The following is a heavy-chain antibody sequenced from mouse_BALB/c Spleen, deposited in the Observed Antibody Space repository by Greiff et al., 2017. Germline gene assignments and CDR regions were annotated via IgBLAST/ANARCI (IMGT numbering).Heavy chain of an antibody. Sequence: QVQLQQSGAELVRPGVSVKISCKGSGYTFTDYAMHWVKQSHAKSLEWIGVISTYYGDASYNQKFKGKATMTVDKSSSTAYMELARLTSEDSAIYYCARDDYGGMDYWGQGTSVTVSS. CDR1: GYTFTDYA. D-gene: IGHD2-4*01. J-gene: IGHJ4*01. V-gene: IGHV1S137*01. CDR3: ARDDYGGMDY. CDR2: ISTYYGDA.